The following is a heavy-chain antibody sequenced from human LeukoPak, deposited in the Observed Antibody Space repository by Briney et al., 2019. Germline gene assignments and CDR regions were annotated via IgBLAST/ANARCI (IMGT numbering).Heavy chain of an antibody. CDR3: ARGRDVVAVAATFDY. CDR2: INHSGST. D-gene: IGHD2-15*01. Sequence: SETLSLTCAVYGGSFSGYYWSWIRQPPGKGLEWIGEINHSGSTNYNPSLKSRVTISVDTSKNQFSLKLSSVTAADTAVYYCARGRDVVAVAATFDYWGQGTLVTVSS. V-gene: IGHV4-34*01. CDR1: GGSFSGYY. J-gene: IGHJ4*02.